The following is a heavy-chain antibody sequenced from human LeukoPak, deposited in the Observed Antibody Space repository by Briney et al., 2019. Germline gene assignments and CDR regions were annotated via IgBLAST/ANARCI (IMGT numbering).Heavy chain of an antibody. CDR1: DDSISSSDYY. CDR3: ARHGGSGAPDN. CDR2: IYYTGST. Sequence: PSETLSLTCTVSDDSISSSDYYWDWIRQPPGQGLEWIGSIYYTGSTHYNPSLKSRVTISVDTSKNHFSLKLNSVTATDTAVYYCARHGGSGAPDNWGQGTLVTVSS. V-gene: IGHV4-39*01. D-gene: IGHD3-10*01. J-gene: IGHJ4*02.